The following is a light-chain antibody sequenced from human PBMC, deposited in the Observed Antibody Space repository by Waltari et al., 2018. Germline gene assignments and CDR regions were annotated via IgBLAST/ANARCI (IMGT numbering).Light chain of an antibody. CDR3: NSYTSSNTRV. Sequence: QSALTQPASVSGSPGQSITISCTGSSSDVGGYDFVSWYQQHPGKVPKLIFYDVSHRPSVVSTRFSGSKSGYTASLTISGLQSEDEADYYCNSYTSSNTRVFGTGTRVTVL. J-gene: IGLJ1*01. V-gene: IGLV2-14*03. CDR1: SSDVGGYDF. CDR2: DVS.